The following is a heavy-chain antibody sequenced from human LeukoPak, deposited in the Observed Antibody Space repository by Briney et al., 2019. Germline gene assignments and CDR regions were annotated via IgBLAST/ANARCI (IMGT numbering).Heavy chain of an antibody. CDR1: GFSFTNGW. CDR2: IKSKTDGGTT. J-gene: IGHJ4*02. Sequence: GGSLRLSCAASGFSFTNGWMSWVRQAPGKGLEWVGRIKSKTDGGTTDYAAPVKGRFTISRDDSKNALYLQMNSLRTEDTAVYYCPTDEWQWGQGTLVTVSS. V-gene: IGHV3-15*01. D-gene: IGHD3-3*01. CDR3: PTDEWQ.